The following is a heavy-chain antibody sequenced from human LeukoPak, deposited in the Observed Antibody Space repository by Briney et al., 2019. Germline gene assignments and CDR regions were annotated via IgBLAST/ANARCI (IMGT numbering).Heavy chain of an antibody. CDR1: GGSISSGGYY. D-gene: IGHD2-15*01. CDR3: ARRRVVVASTDGASGAFDI. Sequence: SETLFLTCTVSGGSISSGGYYWSWIRQHPGKGLEWIGYIYYSGSTYYNPSLKSRVTISVDMSKNQFSLKLSSVTAADTAVYFCARRRVVVASTDGASGAFDIWGQGTMVTVSS. CDR2: IYYSGST. V-gene: IGHV4-31*03. J-gene: IGHJ3*02.